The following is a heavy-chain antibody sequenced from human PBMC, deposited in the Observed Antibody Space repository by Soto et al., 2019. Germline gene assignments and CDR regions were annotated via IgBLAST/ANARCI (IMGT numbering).Heavy chain of an antibody. Sequence: SDTLSLTCIRSGCPITNYYCSGFRQPPGKGLEWIGYIQYNGYSAYNLSLKRRVTMSMDTSKTQFSLMLESVTATDAAVYYCARHGFGSLHGLVDVWGQGTTVTVS. J-gene: IGHJ6*02. D-gene: IGHD3-10*01. CDR2: IQYNGYS. CDR3: ARHGFGSLHGLVDV. CDR1: GCPITNYY. V-gene: IGHV4-59*08.